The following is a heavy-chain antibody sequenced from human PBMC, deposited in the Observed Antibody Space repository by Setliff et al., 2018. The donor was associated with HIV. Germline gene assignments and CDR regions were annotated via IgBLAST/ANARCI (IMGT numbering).Heavy chain of an antibody. Sequence: SETLSLTCTVSGGSISSGSYYWSWIRQHPGKGLEWIGEINHSGSTNYNPSLKSRVTISVDTSKNQFSLKLSSLTAADTAVYYCARAYDYSNYFHYYMGVWGKGTTVTVSS. J-gene: IGHJ6*03. D-gene: IGHD4-4*01. CDR2: INHSGST. V-gene: IGHV4-61*01. CDR1: GGSISSGSYY. CDR3: ARAYDYSNYFHYYMGV.